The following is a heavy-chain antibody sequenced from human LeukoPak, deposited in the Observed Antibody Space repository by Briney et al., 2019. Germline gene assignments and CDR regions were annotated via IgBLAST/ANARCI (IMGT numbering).Heavy chain of an antibody. CDR1: GGSISSYY. CDR2: IYHSGST. V-gene: IGHV4-59*08. D-gene: IGHD1-26*01. CDR3: ARQGSGSHKD. J-gene: IGHJ4*02. Sequence: SETLSLTCTVSGGSISSYYWSWIRQPPGKGLEWIGYIYHSGSTYYNPSLKSRVTISVDRSKNQFSLKLSSVTAADTAVYYCARQGSGSHKDWGQGTLVTVSS.